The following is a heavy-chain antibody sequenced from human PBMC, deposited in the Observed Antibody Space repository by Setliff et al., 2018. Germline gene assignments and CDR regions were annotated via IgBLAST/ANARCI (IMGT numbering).Heavy chain of an antibody. Sequence: TSETLSLTCTVSGGSISSGSYYWSWIWHPAGKGLEWIGRVYTNGGSDYNPFLKSRVSISLDTSKNQFSLKLISVTAADTAVYYCARANKKLDYYYYYYMDVWGKGTTVTVSS. CDR3: ARANKKLDYYYYYYMDV. CDR1: GGSISSGSYY. J-gene: IGHJ6*03. V-gene: IGHV4-61*02. CDR2: VYTNGGS. D-gene: IGHD1-1*01.